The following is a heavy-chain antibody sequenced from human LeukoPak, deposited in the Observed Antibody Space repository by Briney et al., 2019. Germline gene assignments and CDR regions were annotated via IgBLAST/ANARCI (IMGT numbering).Heavy chain of an antibody. CDR1: GFTLSSYS. CDR2: ISWNSGTI. CDR3: VKGAAYHLGDAFDI. D-gene: IGHD2-15*01. J-gene: IGHJ3*02. V-gene: IGHV3-9*01. Sequence: GGSLRLSCAASGFTLSSYSMNWIRQAPGKGLEWVSGISWNSGTIGYADSVKGRFTISRDNAKNSLYLQMNSLRAEDTALYYCVKGAAYHLGDAFDIWGQGTMVTVSS.